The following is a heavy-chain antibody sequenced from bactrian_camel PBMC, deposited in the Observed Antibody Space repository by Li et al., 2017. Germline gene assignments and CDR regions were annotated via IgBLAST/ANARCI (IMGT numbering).Heavy chain of an antibody. CDR3: AARFQGGFGYGGLCTDVPGDFPY. Sequence: QVQLVESGGGSVQAGGSLKLSCKASGYTFSICVMGWFRQAPGKERELVSTINRDGTTSYVDSVKGRFTISRDNAKNTLYLQMNSLQTEDMAVYYCAARFQGGFGYGGLCTDVPGDFPYWGQGTQVTVS. CDR1: GYTFSICV. CDR2: INRDGTT. D-gene: IGHD5*01. V-gene: IGHV3S53*01. J-gene: IGHJ6*01.